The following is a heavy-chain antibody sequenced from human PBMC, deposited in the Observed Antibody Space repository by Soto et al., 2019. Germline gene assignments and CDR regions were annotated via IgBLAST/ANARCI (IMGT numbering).Heavy chain of an antibody. Sequence: AGGSLSLSCAASGFTFSSYAMSWVRQTTGKGLEWVSAISGSGGSTYYADSVKGRFTISRDNSKNTLYLQMNSLRAEDTAVYYCAKRIVGATRYYYGMDVWGQGTTVTVSS. CDR1: GFTFSSYA. D-gene: IGHD1-26*01. CDR3: AKRIVGATRYYYGMDV. V-gene: IGHV3-23*01. CDR2: ISGSGGST. J-gene: IGHJ6*02.